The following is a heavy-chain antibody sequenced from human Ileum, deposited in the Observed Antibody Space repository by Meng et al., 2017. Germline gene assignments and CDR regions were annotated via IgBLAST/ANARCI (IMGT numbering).Heavy chain of an antibody. CDR3: ARRAHYGDPPR. CDR2: IYYGGST. D-gene: IGHD4-17*01. Sequence: QLRLPESGPGLVKPSETLSLTCSVSSGSFTNNNYYWVWLRRPPGKGLEWIGSIYYGGSTYYNPSLKSRVTISVDTSTNQFSLKLISVTAADTAVYYCARRAHYGDPPRWGQGTLVTVSS. CDR1: SGSFTNNNYY. V-gene: IGHV4-39*01. J-gene: IGHJ4*02.